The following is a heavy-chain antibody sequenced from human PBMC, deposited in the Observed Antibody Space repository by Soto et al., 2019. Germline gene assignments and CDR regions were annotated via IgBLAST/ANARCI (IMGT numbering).Heavy chain of an antibody. V-gene: IGHV4-59*01. CDR2: IYYSGTT. J-gene: IGHJ4*02. CDR3: ARTLPSGSSDS. Sequence: SETLSLTCTVSGGSLTSYYWSWFRLPPGKGLEWIAYIYYSGTTNYNPSLKSRVTISVDTPRNQFSLELTSVTAADTAVYFCARTLPSGSSDSWGQGTLVTVSS. D-gene: IGHD1-26*01. CDR1: GGSLTSYY.